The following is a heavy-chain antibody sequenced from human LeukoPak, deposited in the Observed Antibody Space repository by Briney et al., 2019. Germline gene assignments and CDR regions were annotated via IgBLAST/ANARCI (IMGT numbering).Heavy chain of an antibody. CDR3: ATRLYSSSNYYFDY. V-gene: IGHV3-7*03. D-gene: IGHD6-13*01. CDR1: GFTVSSYW. J-gene: IGHJ4*02. Sequence: GGSLRLSCAGSGFTVSSYWMSWVRQAPGKGLEWAANIKQDGSERYYVDSVKGRFTISRDNAKSSVYLQMNSLRAEDTAMYFCATRLYSSSNYYFDYWGQGTLVTVSS. CDR2: IKQDGSER.